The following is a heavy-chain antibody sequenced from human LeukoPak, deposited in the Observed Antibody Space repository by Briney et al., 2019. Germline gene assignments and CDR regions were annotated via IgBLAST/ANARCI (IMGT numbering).Heavy chain of an antibody. J-gene: IGHJ5*02. V-gene: IGHV1-69*13. D-gene: IGHD1-1*01. Sequence: ASVKVSCKASGYTFTTYDINWVRQAPGQGLEWMGGIIPIFGTANYAQKFQGRVTITADESTSTAYMELSSLRSEDTAVYYCARDQRSGQLELGYWFDPWGQGTLVTVSS. CDR3: ARDQRSGQLELGYWFDP. CDR2: IIPIFGTA. CDR1: GYTFTTYD.